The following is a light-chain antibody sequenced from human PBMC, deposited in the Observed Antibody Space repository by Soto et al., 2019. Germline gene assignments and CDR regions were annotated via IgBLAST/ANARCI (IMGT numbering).Light chain of an antibody. Sequence: QSALTQPPSASGSPGQSVTISCSGTSSDVGGYNYVSWHQHHPGKAPKLIIYEVTKRPSGVPDRFSGSKSGNTASLTASGLQAEDEADFYCSSYAGSSNWVFGGGTKLTVL. CDR2: EVT. J-gene: IGLJ3*02. V-gene: IGLV2-8*01. CDR3: SSYAGSSNWV. CDR1: SSDVGGYNY.